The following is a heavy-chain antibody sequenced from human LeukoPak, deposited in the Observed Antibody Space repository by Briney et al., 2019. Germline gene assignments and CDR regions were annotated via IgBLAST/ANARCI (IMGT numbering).Heavy chain of an antibody. CDR2: ISGSGGST. CDR3: AKDRFPYNWQLIFDY. J-gene: IGHJ4*02. CDR1: GFTFSSYA. Sequence: GGSLRLSCAASGFTFSSYAMSWVRQAPGKGLEWVSAISGSGGSTYYADSVKGRFTISRDNSKNTLYLQMNSLRAEDTAVYYCAKDRFPYNWQLIFDYWGQGTLVTVSS. D-gene: IGHD1-20*01. V-gene: IGHV3-23*01.